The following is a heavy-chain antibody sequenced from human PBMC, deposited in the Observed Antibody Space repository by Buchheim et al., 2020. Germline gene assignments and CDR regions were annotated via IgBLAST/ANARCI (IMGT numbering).Heavy chain of an antibody. V-gene: IGHV4-34*01. Sequence: QVQLQQWGAGLLKPSETLSLTCAVYGGSFSGYYWSWIRQPPGKGLEWIGEINHSGSTNYNPSLKSRVTITVATAKNQFCPKLSSVTAADTAVYYCARGFGPHRGMDVWGQGTT. J-gene: IGHJ6*02. CDR3: ARGFGPHRGMDV. D-gene: IGHD3/OR15-3a*01. CDR2: INHSGST. CDR1: GGSFSGYY.